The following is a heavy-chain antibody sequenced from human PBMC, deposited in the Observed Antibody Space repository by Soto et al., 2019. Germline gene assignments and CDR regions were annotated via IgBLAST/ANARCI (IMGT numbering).Heavy chain of an antibody. CDR1: GFTFDDYA. J-gene: IGHJ3*02. CDR2: ISWNSGSI. D-gene: IGHD1-26*01. V-gene: IGHV3-9*01. Sequence: GGSLRLSCAASGFTFDDYAMHWVRQAPGKGLEWVSGISWNSGSIGYADSVKGRLTISRDNAKNSLYLQMNSLRAEDTALYYCAKGGLGASSGSYYRDDAFDIWGQGTMVTVSS. CDR3: AKGGLGASSGSYYRDDAFDI.